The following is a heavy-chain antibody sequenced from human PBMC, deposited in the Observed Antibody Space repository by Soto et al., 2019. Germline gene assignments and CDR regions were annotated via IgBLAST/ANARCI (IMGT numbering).Heavy chain of an antibody. D-gene: IGHD4-17*01. J-gene: IGHJ5*02. CDR2: ISSNGDST. Sequence: PGGSLRLSCSASGFTFSMFSMHGVRQAPGKGLEYVSGISSNGDSTDYADSVKGRFTISRDNSKNTLYLKMSSLRAVDTAVYYCVHPRSTVQIPPTWGQGTLVTVSS. CDR1: GFTFSMFS. CDR3: VHPRSTVQIPPT. V-gene: IGHV3-64D*06.